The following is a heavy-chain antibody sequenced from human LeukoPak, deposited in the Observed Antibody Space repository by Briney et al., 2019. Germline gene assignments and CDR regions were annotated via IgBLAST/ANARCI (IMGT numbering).Heavy chain of an antibody. J-gene: IGHJ6*02. CDR3: AKSGLPSASSIYYYYYGMDV. CDR1: GFTYSSYA. V-gene: IGHV3-23*01. Sequence: SGASLRLSCAASGFTYSSYAMSWVRQAPGKGLEWVSAISGSGGSTYYADSVKGRFTISRDNSKNTLYLQMNSLRAEDTAVYYCAKSGLPSASSIYYYYYGMDVWGQGTTVTVSS. D-gene: IGHD5/OR15-5a*01. CDR2: ISGSGGST.